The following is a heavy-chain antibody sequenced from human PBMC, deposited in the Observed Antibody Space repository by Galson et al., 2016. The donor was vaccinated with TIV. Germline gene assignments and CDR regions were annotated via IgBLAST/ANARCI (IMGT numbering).Heavy chain of an antibody. CDR3: ARDRILDATYYYYYYGMDV. J-gene: IGHJ6*02. CDR2: ISDGGNA. Sequence: SLRLSCAASGLSVSLNHMTWVRQAPGKGLEWVSLISDGGNAYYPDSVRGRFTISRDKSKNTLYLQMNNLRVEDTAVCYCARDRILDATYYYYYYGMDVWGQGTAVTVSS. V-gene: IGHV3-66*02. D-gene: IGHD1-1*01. CDR1: GLSVSLNH.